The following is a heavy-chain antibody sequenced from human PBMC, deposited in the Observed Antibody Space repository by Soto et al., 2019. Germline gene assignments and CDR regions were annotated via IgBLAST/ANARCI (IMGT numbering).Heavy chain of an antibody. Sequence: QVQLVQSGSEVKKPGSSVKVSCKVSGGTFSTSAVSWVRQAPGQGLEWMGGIIPVFRAPDYAQKFQGRVTLSAYASAGTAFMELTGLGFEDRAVYYGARDKNRLQLCVNYYYITDVSGQGTTVTVSS. CDR1: GGTFSTSA. J-gene: IGHJ6*02. CDR3: ARDKNRLQLCVNYYYITDV. D-gene: IGHD3-16*01. V-gene: IGHV1-69*12. CDR2: IIPVFRAP.